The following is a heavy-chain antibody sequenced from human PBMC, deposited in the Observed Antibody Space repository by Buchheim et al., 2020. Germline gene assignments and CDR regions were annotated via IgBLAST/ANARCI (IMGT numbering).Heavy chain of an antibody. Sequence: QVQLVESGGGVVQPGRSLRLSCAASGFTFSSYAMHWVRQAPGKGLEWVAVISYDGRNKYYADSVKGRFTISRDNSKNTLYLQMNSLRAEDTAVYYCVKSRSGYYPRNYYFYMHVWGTGTT. CDR3: VKSRSGYYPRNYYFYMHV. J-gene: IGHJ6*03. CDR1: GFTFSSYA. D-gene: IGHD3-3*01. CDR2: ISYDGRNK. V-gene: IGHV3-30-3*01.